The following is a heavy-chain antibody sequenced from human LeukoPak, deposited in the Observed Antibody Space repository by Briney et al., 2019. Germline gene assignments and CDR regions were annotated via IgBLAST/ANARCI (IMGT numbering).Heavy chain of an antibody. D-gene: IGHD6-19*01. Sequence: GGSLRLSCAASGFIFSNYAMSWVRQVPGRGLEWVSTISSRGDSTYVADSVKGRFTVSRDNSKNSLYLQMNTVRAEDTAVYYCVKGPRPDITVAHTVENWGQGTLVTVSS. CDR2: ISSRGDST. CDR1: GFIFSNYA. CDR3: VKGPRPDITVAHTVEN. J-gene: IGHJ4*02. V-gene: IGHV3-23*01.